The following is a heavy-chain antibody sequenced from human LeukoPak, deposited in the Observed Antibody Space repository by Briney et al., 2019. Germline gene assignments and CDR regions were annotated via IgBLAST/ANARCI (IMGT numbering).Heavy chain of an antibody. CDR2: INHSGST. V-gene: IGHV4-34*01. D-gene: IGHD5-18*01. J-gene: IGHJ4*02. CDR1: GGSFSGYY. CDR3: ARKGYSYGYFNY. Sequence: SETLSLPCAVFGGSFSGYYWSWIRQPPGKGLEWVGEINHSGSTNYNPSLKSRVTVSVDTSKNQFSLELNSVTAADTAVYYCARKGYSYGYFNYWGQGTLVTVSS.